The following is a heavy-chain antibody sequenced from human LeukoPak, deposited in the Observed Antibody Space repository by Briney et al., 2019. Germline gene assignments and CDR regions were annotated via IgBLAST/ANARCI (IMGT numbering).Heavy chain of an antibody. CDR2: ISYDGSNK. J-gene: IGHJ5*02. Sequence: GGSLRHSCAASGFTFSSYAMHWVRQAPGKGLEWVAVISYDGSNKYYADSVKGRFTISRDNSKNTLYLQMNRLRAEDTAVYYCARDSGGPWGQGTLVTVSS. CDR3: ARDSGGP. CDR1: GFTFSSYA. V-gene: IGHV3-30*04. D-gene: IGHD2-15*01.